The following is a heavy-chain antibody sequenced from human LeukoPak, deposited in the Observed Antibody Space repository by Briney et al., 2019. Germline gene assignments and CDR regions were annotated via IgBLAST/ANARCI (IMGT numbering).Heavy chain of an antibody. J-gene: IGHJ3*02. CDR2: ITSSSSYI. Sequence: GGSLRLSCAASGFTFNTYSMNWVRQAPGKGLEWVSAITSSSSYIYYADSVKGRFTTSRDNAKNSLYLQMNSLRAEDTAVCYCARDRMYCSSTSCHGRAFDIWGQGTMVTVSS. V-gene: IGHV3-21*01. CDR1: GFTFNTYS. CDR3: ARDRMYCSSTSCHGRAFDI. D-gene: IGHD2-2*01.